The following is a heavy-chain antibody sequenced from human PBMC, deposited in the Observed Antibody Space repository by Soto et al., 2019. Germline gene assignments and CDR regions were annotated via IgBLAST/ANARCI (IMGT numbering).Heavy chain of an antibody. CDR2: IYYSGST. D-gene: IGHD2-2*01. CDR1: GGSISSGGYY. CDR3: ASSHQLLFHFGFDP. J-gene: IGHJ5*02. V-gene: IGHV4-31*03. Sequence: QVQLQESGPGLVKPSQTLSLTCTVSGGSISSGGYYWSWIRQHPGKGLEWIGYIYYSGSTYYNPSLKCRVTISVDTSKNQFSLKLSSVTAADTAVYYCASSHQLLFHFGFDPWGQGTLVTVSS.